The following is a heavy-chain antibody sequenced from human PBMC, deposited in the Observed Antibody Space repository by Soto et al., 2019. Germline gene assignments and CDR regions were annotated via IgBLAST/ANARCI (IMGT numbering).Heavy chain of an antibody. Sequence: SETLSLTCTVSGGSISSSSYYWGWIRQPPGKGLEWIGSIYYSGSTYYNPSLKSRVTISVDTSKNQFSLKVSSVTAADTAVYYCTRASGQITPGTLDYWGQGTQVTVSS. V-gene: IGHV4-39*01. CDR3: TRASGQITPGTLDY. CDR1: GGSISSSSYY. J-gene: IGHJ4*02. D-gene: IGHD6-13*01. CDR2: IYYSGST.